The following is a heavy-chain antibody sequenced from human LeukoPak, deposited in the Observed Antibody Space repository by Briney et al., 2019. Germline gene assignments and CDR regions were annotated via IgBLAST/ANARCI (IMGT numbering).Heavy chain of an antibody. Sequence: SETLSLTCSVSGASISSYYWNWIRQSAGKGLEWVGRIYASGSTNYNPSLKSRVTISMDKSKNQFSLNLKSVTAADTAIYYCARDFYGDDGHHPFDYWGQGVLSPSP. J-gene: IGHJ4*02. CDR2: IYASGST. V-gene: IGHV4-4*07. CDR1: GASISSYY. D-gene: IGHD2/OR15-2a*01. CDR3: ARDFYGDDGHHPFDY.